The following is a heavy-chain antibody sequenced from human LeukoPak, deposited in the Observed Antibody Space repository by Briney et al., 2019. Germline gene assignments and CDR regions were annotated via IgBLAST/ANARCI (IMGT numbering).Heavy chain of an antibody. V-gene: IGHV1-2*02. J-gene: IGHJ6*03. D-gene: IGHD6-13*01. Sequence: GASVKVSCKASGYTFTGYYMHWVRQAPGQGLEWMGWINPNSGGTNYAQKFQGRVTMTRDTSISTAYMELSRLRSDDTAVYYCARGVPAGIAAAVRSGYYYCYMDVWGKGTTVTVSS. CDR1: GYTFTGYY. CDR3: ARGVPAGIAAAVRSGYYYCYMDV. CDR2: INPNSGGT.